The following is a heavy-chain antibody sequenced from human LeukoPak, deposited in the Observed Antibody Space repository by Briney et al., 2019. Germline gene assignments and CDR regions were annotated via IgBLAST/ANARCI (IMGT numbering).Heavy chain of an antibody. CDR2: IYHSGST. J-gene: IGHJ5*02. V-gene: IGHV4-4*02. CDR3: ARVAGGAAVSCFDP. D-gene: IGHD3-16*01. CDR1: GGSISSSNW. Sequence: PSGTLSLTCAVTGGSISSSNWWSWVRQPPGKGLEWIGEIYHSGSTNYKPSLKSRVTISVDKSKNQFSLKLSSVTAADTAVYYCARVAGGAAVSCFDPWGQGTLVTVSS.